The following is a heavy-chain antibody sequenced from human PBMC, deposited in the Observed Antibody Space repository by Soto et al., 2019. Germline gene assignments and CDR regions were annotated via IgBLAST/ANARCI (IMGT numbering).Heavy chain of an antibody. CDR1: GFTFSSYA. CDR2: ISGSGGST. D-gene: IGHD3-10*01. CDR3: AKDVYYYGSGSYLSPDY. V-gene: IGHV3-23*01. J-gene: IGHJ4*02. Sequence: GGSLRLSCAASGFTFSSYAMGWVRQAPGKGLEWVSAISGSGGSTYYADSVKGRFTISRDNSKNTLYLQMNSLRAEDTAVYYCAKDVYYYGSGSYLSPDYWGQGTLVTVSS.